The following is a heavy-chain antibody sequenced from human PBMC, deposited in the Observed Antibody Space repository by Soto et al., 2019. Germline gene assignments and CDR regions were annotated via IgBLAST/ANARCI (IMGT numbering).Heavy chain of an antibody. Sequence: QVQLVQSGAEVKKPGSSVKVSCKASGGTFSSYAISWVRQAPGQGLEWMGGIIPIFGTANYEQKFQGRVTITADESTSTAYMELSSLRSEDTAVYYCARVAIFGVVRGTYYFDYWGQGTLVTVSS. J-gene: IGHJ4*02. D-gene: IGHD3-3*01. CDR3: ARVAIFGVVRGTYYFDY. CDR1: GGTFSSYA. V-gene: IGHV1-69*01. CDR2: IIPIFGTA.